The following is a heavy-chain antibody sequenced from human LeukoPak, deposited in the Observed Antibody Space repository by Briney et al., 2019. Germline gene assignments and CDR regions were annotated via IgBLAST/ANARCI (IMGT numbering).Heavy chain of an antibody. Sequence: ASVKVSCKASGYTFTSYGISWVRQAPGQGLEWMGWISAYNGNTNYAQKLKGRVTMTTDTATSTAYMELRSLRSDDTAVYYCARDRGDNGDFWSGYLDYYYYGMDVWGQGTTVTVSS. CDR3: ARDRGDNGDFWSGYLDYYYYGMDV. CDR1: GYTFTSYG. D-gene: IGHD3-3*01. V-gene: IGHV1-18*01. CDR2: ISAYNGNT. J-gene: IGHJ6*02.